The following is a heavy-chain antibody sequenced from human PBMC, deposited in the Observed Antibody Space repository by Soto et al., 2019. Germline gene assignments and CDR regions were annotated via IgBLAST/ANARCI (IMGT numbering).Heavy chain of an antibody. J-gene: IGHJ6*02. D-gene: IGHD3-3*01. CDR2: ISYDGSYK. CDR1: GFTFNSHT. CDR3: ARDGLTAFGIIPPWDVDV. V-gene: IGHV3-30-3*01. Sequence: QVQLVESGGGVVQWGGSVRLSCTASGFTFNSHTMHWVRQAPGEGLEWVAVISYDGSYKFYADSVKGRFTISRGNSKNTLYLQMNRGTAADTGIYYCARDGLTAFGIIPPWDVDVWGQGTTVTVCS.